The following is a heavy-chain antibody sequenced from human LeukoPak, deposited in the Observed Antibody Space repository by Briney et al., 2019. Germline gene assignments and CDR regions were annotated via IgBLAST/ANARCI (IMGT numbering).Heavy chain of an antibody. CDR3: AKDLLGVAKGRSDC. CDR2: INSDGSST. CDR1: GFTFSSYW. D-gene: IGHD3-16*01. J-gene: IGHJ4*02. V-gene: IGHV3-74*01. Sequence: GGSLRLSCAASGFTFSSYWMHWVRQAPGKGLVWVSYINSDGSSTTYADSVRGRFTISRDNSKNTVSLQMNSLSAEDTAIYYCAKDLLGVAKGRSDCWGQGTLVTVSS.